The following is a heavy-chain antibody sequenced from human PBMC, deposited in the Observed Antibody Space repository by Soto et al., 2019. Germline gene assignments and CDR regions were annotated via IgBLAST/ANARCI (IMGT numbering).Heavy chain of an antibody. D-gene: IGHD6-19*01. CDR2: IGSSSTYI. CDR3: LIAVAGSFAPDY. V-gene: IGHV3-21*01. Sequence: GGSLRLSCAASGFTFSTYSMNWVRQAPGKGLEWVSYIGSSSTYIYYADSVKGRFTISRDNAKNSLYLQMNSLRAEDTAVYYCLIAVAGSFAPDYWGPGTGVPVSP. J-gene: IGHJ4*02. CDR1: GFTFSTYS.